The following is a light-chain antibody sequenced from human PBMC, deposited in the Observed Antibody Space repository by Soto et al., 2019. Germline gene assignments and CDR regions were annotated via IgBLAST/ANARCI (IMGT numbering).Light chain of an antibody. J-gene: IGLJ1*01. V-gene: IGLV2-14*01. CDR1: SXDVGGYNY. Sequence: QSVLTQPASVSGSPGQSITMSCTGTSXDVGGYNYVSWFQQHPGKAPKLLIFEVSNRPSGVSHRFSGSKSGNTASLTISGLQAEDEADYYCSSLTSTSTFVFGSGTKVTVL. CDR3: SSLTSTSTFV. CDR2: EVS.